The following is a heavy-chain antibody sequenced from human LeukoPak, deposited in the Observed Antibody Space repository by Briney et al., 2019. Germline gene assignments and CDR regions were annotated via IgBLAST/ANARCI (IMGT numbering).Heavy chain of an antibody. Sequence: PGGSLRLSCVASGFNFSDYYMNWIRQSPGKGLEWISYMSSRSGIIYYADSVKGRFTISRDNARNSLYLQMDNLRDEDTAVYYCARDLGGSYKIFDHWGQGVLAVVSS. J-gene: IGHJ4*02. V-gene: IGHV3-11*04. CDR3: ARDLGGSYKIFDH. CDR1: GFNFSDYY. D-gene: IGHD2-15*01. CDR2: MSSRSGII.